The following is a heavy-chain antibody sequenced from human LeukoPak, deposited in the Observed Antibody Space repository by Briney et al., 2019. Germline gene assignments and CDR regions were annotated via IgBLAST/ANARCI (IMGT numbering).Heavy chain of an antibody. D-gene: IGHD6-13*01. Sequence: PGGSLRLSCVASGFIVSNNYMSWVRQAPGMGLEWVSTIYRGGSSFYADSVKGRFIISRDNSKNTLYLQMDSLRAEDTAVYYCASDLSTWFDWGQGTQVTVAS. V-gene: IGHV3-66*01. CDR2: IYRGGSS. CDR1: GFIVSNNY. J-gene: IGHJ4*02. CDR3: ASDLSTWFD.